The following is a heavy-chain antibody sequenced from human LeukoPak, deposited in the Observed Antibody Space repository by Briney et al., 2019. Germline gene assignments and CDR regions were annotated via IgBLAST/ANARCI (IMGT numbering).Heavy chain of an antibody. D-gene: IGHD3-10*01. CDR2: IYSGGST. J-gene: IGHJ3*02. CDR1: GFTVSSNY. Sequence: GGSLRLPCVASGFTVSSNYMSWVRQAPGKGLEWVSVIYSGGSTYYADSVKGRFTISRDKSKNTLYLQMNSLRAEDTAVYYCARDPRAMVRGVNTFDIWGQGTMVTVSS. CDR3: ARDPRAMVRGVNTFDI. V-gene: IGHV3-66*01.